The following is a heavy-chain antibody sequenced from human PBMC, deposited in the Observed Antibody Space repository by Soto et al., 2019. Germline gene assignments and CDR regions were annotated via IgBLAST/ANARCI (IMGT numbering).Heavy chain of an antibody. CDR2: IKQDGSEK. J-gene: IGHJ6*02. V-gene: IGHV3-7*05. Sequence: GGSLRLSCAASGLTFSSYWMSWVRQAPGKGLEWVANIKQDGSEKYYVDSVKGRFTISRDNARNSLYLQMNSLRAEDTAVYYCARGAAMAYYYYYGMDVWGQGTTVTVSS. CDR3: ARGAAMAYYYYYGMDV. D-gene: IGHD5-18*01. CDR1: GLTFSSYW.